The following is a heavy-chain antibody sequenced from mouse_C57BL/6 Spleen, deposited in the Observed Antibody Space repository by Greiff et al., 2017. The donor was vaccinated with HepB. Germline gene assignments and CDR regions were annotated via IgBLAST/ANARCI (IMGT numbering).Heavy chain of an antibody. CDR2: IYPGSGST. D-gene: IGHD1-1*01. J-gene: IGHJ1*03. Sequence: VKLQESGAELVKPGASVKMSCKASGYTFTSYWITWVKQRPGQGLEWIGDIYPGSGSTNYNEKFKSKATLTVDTSSSTAYMQISSLTSEDSAVYYCARDYYGSSYWYFDVWGTGTTVTVSS. CDR1: GYTFTSYW. CDR3: ARDYYGSSYWYFDV. V-gene: IGHV1-55*01.